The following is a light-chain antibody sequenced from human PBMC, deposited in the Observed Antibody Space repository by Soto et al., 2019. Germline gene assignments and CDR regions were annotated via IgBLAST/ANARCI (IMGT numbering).Light chain of an antibody. J-gene: IGLJ1*01. CDR3: CSYAGSYTFV. Sequence: QSALTQPRSMSGSPGLSVTISCTATSSDVGGYNYVSWYQQHPGKAPKLMIYDVSKRPSGVPDRFSGSKSGNTASLTISGLQAEDEADYYCCSYAGSYTFVFGTGTKLTVL. CDR1: SSDVGGYNY. CDR2: DVS. V-gene: IGLV2-11*01.